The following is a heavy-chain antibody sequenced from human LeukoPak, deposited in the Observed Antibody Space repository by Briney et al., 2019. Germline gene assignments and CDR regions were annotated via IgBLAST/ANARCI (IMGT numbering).Heavy chain of an antibody. Sequence: SETLSLTCAVSGYSISNHYYWAWIRQPPGKGLEWIGSFYHTGNTYYNPSLQSRVAISVDTSKNQFSLELTPATAADTAVYYCASVDTPRARYFDLWGRGILVTVSS. CDR1: GYSISNHYY. CDR3: ASVDTPRARYFDL. J-gene: IGHJ2*01. CDR2: FYHTGNT. V-gene: IGHV4-38-2*01. D-gene: IGHD5-18*01.